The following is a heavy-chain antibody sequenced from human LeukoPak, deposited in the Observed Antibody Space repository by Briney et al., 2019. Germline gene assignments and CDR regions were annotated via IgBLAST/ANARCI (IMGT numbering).Heavy chain of an antibody. CDR1: GFTFSSYS. CDR3: ARDQVFLDYHGSGSYYFDY. CDR2: ISSSSSYI. J-gene: IGHJ4*02. D-gene: IGHD3-10*01. V-gene: IGHV3-21*01. Sequence: KSGGSLRLSCAASGFTFSSYSMNWVRQAPGKGLEWVSSISSSSSYIYYADSVKGRFTISRDNAKNSLYLQMNSLRAEDTAVYYCARDQVFLDYHGSGSYYFDYWGQGTLVTVSS.